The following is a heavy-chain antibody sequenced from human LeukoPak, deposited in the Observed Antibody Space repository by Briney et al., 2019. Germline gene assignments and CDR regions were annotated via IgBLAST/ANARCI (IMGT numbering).Heavy chain of an antibody. CDR2: MYYSGST. V-gene: IGHV4-30-4*01. CDR3: ARPYYYDSRIDP. CDR1: GGSISSGDYY. J-gene: IGHJ5*02. Sequence: PSETLSLTCTVSGGSISSGDYYWRWIRQPPGRGLEWIAYMYYSGSTYYNPSLKSRVTMSADTSKNQLSLKLSSVTAADTAVYYCARPYYYDSRIDPWGQGILVTVSS. D-gene: IGHD3-22*01.